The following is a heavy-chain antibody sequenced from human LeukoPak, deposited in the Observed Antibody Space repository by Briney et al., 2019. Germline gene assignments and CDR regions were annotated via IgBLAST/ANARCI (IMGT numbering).Heavy chain of an antibody. CDR2: ISTTDSRV. J-gene: IGHJ3*01. Sequence: GGSLRLSCAASGFSFSNHYMSWIRQRPGKGLEWLSYISTTDSRVYFADSVKGRFTVSRDDAQKSLYLQMNSLRVEDTAVYYCARDRAVGASDSYDLWGPGTMVIASS. CDR3: ARDRAVGASDSYDL. V-gene: IGHV3-11*04. CDR1: GFSFSNHY. D-gene: IGHD4-23*01.